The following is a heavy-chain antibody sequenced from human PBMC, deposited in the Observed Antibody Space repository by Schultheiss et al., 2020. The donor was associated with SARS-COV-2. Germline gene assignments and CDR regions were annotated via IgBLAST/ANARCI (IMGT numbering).Heavy chain of an antibody. V-gene: IGHV4-34*10. Sequence: SETLSLTCAVYGGSFSGYYWSWIRQPPENGLEWIGEINHSGSTYYNPSLKSRITISVDTSKNQFSLKLSSVTAADTAVYYCARAMVRGVIIGWGQGTLVTVSS. CDR1: GGSFSGYY. D-gene: IGHD3-10*01. CDR2: INHSGST. J-gene: IGHJ4*02. CDR3: ARAMVRGVIIG.